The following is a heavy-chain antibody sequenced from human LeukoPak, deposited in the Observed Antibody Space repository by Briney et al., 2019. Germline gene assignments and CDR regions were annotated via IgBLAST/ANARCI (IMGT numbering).Heavy chain of an antibody. D-gene: IGHD3-22*01. V-gene: IGHV4-59*01. J-gene: IGHJ4*02. CDR3: ARDKFDYYDSSGYYRGFDY. Sequence: SETLSLTCTVSGGSISSYYWSWIRQPPGKGLEWIVYIYYSGSTNYNPSLKSRVTISVDTSKNQFSLKLSSVTAADTAVYYCARDKFDYYDSSGYYRGFDYWGQGTLVTVSS. CDR2: IYYSGST. CDR1: GGSISSYY.